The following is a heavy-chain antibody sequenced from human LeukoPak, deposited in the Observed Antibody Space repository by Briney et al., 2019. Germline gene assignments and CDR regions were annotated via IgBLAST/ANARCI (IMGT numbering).Heavy chain of an antibody. Sequence: GGSLRLSCAASGFTFYSYAMNWVRQTPGKGLEWVSTFSGSGGSIYYADSVKGRFTISRDNSKNTLFLQMNSLRAEDTAVYYCAKSVVRGVIGYWGQGTLVTVSS. V-gene: IGHV3-23*01. CDR1: GFTFYSYA. CDR3: AKSVVRGVIGY. CDR2: FSGSGGSI. D-gene: IGHD3-10*01. J-gene: IGHJ4*02.